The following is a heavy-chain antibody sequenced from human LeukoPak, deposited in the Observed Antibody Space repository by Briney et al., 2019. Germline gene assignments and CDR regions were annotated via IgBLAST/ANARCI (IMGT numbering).Heavy chain of an antibody. Sequence: GGSLRLSCAASGFTFTTYAMSWVRQAPGKGLEWVSTISGSGGSTYYADSVKGRSTISRDNSKNTLYLQMNSLRAEDTAVYYCANTENYDYAPRGYWGQGTLVTVSS. CDR2: ISGSGGST. CDR1: GFTFTTYA. J-gene: IGHJ4*02. V-gene: IGHV3-23*01. CDR3: ANTENYDYAPRGY. D-gene: IGHD3-16*01.